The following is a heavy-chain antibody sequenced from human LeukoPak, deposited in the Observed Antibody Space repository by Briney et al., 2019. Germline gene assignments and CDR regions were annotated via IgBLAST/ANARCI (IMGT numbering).Heavy chain of an antibody. CDR1: GDSISNTNYY. D-gene: IGHD3-22*01. CDR2: IYHSGST. CDR3: ARVYYDSSGYYHYYYYMDV. Sequence: SETLSLTCTVSGDSISNTNYYWGWIRQPPGKGLEWIGSIYHSGSTYYNPSLKSRVTISVDTSKNQFSLKLSSVTAADTAVYYCARVYYDSSGYYHYYYYMDVWGKGTTVTVSS. V-gene: IGHV4-39*07. J-gene: IGHJ6*03.